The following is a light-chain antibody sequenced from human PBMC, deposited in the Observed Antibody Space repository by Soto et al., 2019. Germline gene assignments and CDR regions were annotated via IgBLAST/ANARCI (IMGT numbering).Light chain of an antibody. CDR1: QGVSSW. V-gene: IGKV1-12*01. Sequence: DIQRTQSPSSVSSSAGDRATITCRAGQGVSSWLAWYPPRPGRAPKLLIYSASSLQSGVPLRFSGSASATDFILTISRLQTEDAATYDGQQLDSFTLTFGQGTRLEIK. CDR3: QQLDSFTLT. J-gene: IGKJ5*01. CDR2: SAS.